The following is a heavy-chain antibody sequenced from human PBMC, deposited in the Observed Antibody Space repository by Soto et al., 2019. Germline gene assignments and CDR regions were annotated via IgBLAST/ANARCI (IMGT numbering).Heavy chain of an antibody. Sequence: QVQLLESGGGVVQPGRSLRLSCAASGFTFSEYGMHWVRQAPGKGLEWMAVMSFDGSQIYYAESVAGRFTISRDNSKNTLYLQMNSLRPEDTAVYYCAKVVVRWSPGDDASDVWGPGTMVTVSS. V-gene: IGHV3-30*18. CDR3: AKVVVRWSPGDDASDV. CDR2: MSFDGSQI. J-gene: IGHJ3*01. D-gene: IGHD2-15*01. CDR1: GFTFSEYG.